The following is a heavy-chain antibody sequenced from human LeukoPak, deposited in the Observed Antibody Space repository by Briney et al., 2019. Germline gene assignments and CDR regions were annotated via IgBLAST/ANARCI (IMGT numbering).Heavy chain of an antibody. CDR1: GYTFTGYY. CDR3: ATDPAYDYDAFEYDP. Sequence: ASVKVSCKASGYTFTGYYMHWVRQAPGQGLEWMGWINPKSGGTNYAQKFQGRVTMTRDTSISTAYMELSRLRSDDTAVYYCATDPAYDYDAFEYDPWGHGTLVTVSS. J-gene: IGHJ5*02. CDR2: INPKSGGT. D-gene: IGHD3-16*01. V-gene: IGHV1-2*02.